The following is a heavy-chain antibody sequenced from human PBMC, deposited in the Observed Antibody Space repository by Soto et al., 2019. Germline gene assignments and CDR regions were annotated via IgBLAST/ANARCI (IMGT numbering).Heavy chain of an antibody. J-gene: IGHJ4*02. CDR2: IYYSGST. CDR3: ATLWGQD. CDR1: GGSISSSSYY. D-gene: IGHD3-10*01. Sequence: TSETLSLTCTVSGGSISSSSYYWGWIRQPPGKGLEWIGRIYYSGSTYYNTSLKNRVTISVDTSKNQFSLKLSFVTAADTAVYYCATLWGQDWGQGTLVTVSS. V-gene: IGHV4-39*01.